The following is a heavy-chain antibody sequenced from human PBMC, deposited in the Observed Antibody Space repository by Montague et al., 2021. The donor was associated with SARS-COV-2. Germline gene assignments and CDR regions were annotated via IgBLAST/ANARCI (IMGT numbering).Heavy chain of an antibody. CDR1: GDSVSSNSAA. D-gene: IGHD3-10*01. Sequence: CAISGDSVSSNSAAWNWIRQSPSRGLEWLGRTYYRSKWYNDYAVSLKXRITINPDTSKNQFSLQLNSVTPEDTAVYYCARDGGINSRPRPHTFHYWGQGTLVTVSS. V-gene: IGHV6-1*01. CDR2: TYYRSKWYN. CDR3: ARDGGINSRPRPHTFHY. J-gene: IGHJ4*02.